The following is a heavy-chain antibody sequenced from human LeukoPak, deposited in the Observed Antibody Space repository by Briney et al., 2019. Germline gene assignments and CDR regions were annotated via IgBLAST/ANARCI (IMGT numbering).Heavy chain of an antibody. V-gene: IGHV4-34*01. CDR3: ARGPGAPVTGTRFFDP. D-gene: IGHD6-19*01. CDR2: IDYTGRT. Sequence: SETLSLTCAVYWVSFNNYCCNWIRQSPGKGLEWIAGIDYTGRTNYNPSLKSRVTISLDTSKNHFSLNLSSLTAADTATYYCARGPGAPVTGTRFFDPWGQGTLVTVSS. J-gene: IGHJ5*02. CDR1: WVSFNNYC.